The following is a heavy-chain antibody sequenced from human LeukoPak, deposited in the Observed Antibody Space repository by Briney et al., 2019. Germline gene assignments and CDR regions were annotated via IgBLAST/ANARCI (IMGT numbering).Heavy chain of an antibody. Sequence: GGSLRLSCAASGFTFSNAWMSWVRQAPGKGLEWVGRIKSKTDGGTTDYAAPVKGRFTISRDDSKNTLYLQMNSLKTEDTAVYYCTTDLYYYDSSGYLDAFDIWGQGTMVTVSS. CDR3: TTDLYYYDSSGYLDAFDI. J-gene: IGHJ3*02. CDR2: IKSKTDGGTT. CDR1: GFTFSNAW. D-gene: IGHD3-22*01. V-gene: IGHV3-15*01.